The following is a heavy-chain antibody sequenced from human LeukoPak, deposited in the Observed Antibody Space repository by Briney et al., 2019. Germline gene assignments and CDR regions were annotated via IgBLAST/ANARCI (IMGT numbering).Heavy chain of an antibody. D-gene: IGHD3-3*01. CDR1: GFTFSSYW. CDR2: IKEDGNEK. J-gene: IGHJ4*02. Sequence: GGSLRLSCAASGFTFSSYWMSWVRQAPGKGLEWVANIKEDGNEKYYVDSVKGRFTISRDNAKNSLHLQMNSLRAEDTAVHYCARDPYDFWSGFDYWGQGTLVTVSS. CDR3: ARDPYDFWSGFDY. V-gene: IGHV3-7*01.